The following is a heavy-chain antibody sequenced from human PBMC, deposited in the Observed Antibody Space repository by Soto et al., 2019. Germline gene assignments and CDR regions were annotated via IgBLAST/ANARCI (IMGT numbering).Heavy chain of an antibody. D-gene: IGHD4-17*01. CDR1: GDSVSSNSAA. J-gene: IGHJ6*02. Sequence: SQPLSLTCAISGDSVSSNSAAWNWIRQSPSRGLEWLGRTYYRSKWYNDYAVSVKSRITINPDTSKNQFSLQLNSVTPEDTAVYYCARDFLDYGDYKVSHYYYYGMDVWGQGTTVTVSS. CDR2: TYYRSKWYN. CDR3: ARDFLDYGDYKVSHYYYYGMDV. V-gene: IGHV6-1*01.